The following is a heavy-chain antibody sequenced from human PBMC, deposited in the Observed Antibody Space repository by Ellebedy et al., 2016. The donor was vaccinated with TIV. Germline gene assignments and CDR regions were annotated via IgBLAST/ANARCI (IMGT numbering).Heavy chain of an antibody. Sequence: SETLSLTXAVYGGSFSGYYWSWIRQPPGKGLEWIGEINHSGSTNYNPSLKSRVTISVDTSKNQFSLKLSSVTAADTAVYYCARGPRYYDILTGYYPGAGTFDYWGQGTLVTVSS. V-gene: IGHV4-34*01. CDR2: INHSGST. D-gene: IGHD3-9*01. CDR3: ARGPRYYDILTGYYPGAGTFDY. J-gene: IGHJ4*02. CDR1: GGSFSGYY.